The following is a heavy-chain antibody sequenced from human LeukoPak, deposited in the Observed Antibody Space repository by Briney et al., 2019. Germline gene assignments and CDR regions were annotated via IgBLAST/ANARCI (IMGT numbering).Heavy chain of an antibody. J-gene: IGHJ4*02. CDR3: ASQPYCGGDCYSHFDY. CDR1: GGSISSYY. D-gene: IGHD2-21*02. CDR2: IYYSGST. Sequence: SETRSLTCTVSGGSISSYYWSWIRQPPGKGLEWIGYIYYSGSTNYNPSPKSRVTISVDTSKNQFSLKLSSVTAADTAVYYCASQPYCGGDCYSHFDYWGQGTLATVSS. V-gene: IGHV4-59*01.